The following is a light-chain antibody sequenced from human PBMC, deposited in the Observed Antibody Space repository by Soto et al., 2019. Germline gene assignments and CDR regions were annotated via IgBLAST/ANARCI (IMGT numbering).Light chain of an antibody. J-gene: IGKJ4*01. CDR1: QSVRSN. CDR3: QQYNKWPPLT. CDR2: GAS. Sequence: EIVMTQSPATLSVSPGERATLSCRASQSVRSNLAWYQQKPGQAPRLLIYGASNRAAGIPARFSGSGSGTAFTLTISSLQSEDFAVYYCQQYNKWPPLTFGGGTKVEIK. V-gene: IGKV3-15*01.